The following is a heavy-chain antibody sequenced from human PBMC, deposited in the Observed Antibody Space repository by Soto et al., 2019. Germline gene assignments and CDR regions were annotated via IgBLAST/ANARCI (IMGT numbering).Heavy chain of an antibody. J-gene: IGHJ3*02. D-gene: IGHD5-12*01. CDR1: GFTFDDYA. CDR2: ISWNSGSI. V-gene: IGHV3-9*01. Sequence: GGSLRLSCAASGFTFDDYAMHWVRQAPGKGLEWVSGISWNSGSIGYADSVEGRFTISRDNAKNSLYLQMNSLRAEDTALYYCAKDIPRDGYNWGAFDIWGQGTMVTVSS. CDR3: AKDIPRDGYNWGAFDI.